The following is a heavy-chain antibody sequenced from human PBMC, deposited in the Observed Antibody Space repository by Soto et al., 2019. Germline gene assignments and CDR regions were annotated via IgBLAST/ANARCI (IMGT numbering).Heavy chain of an antibody. CDR1: GFTFDDYA. CDR2: ISWNSGSI. CDR3: AKGPDCTGGSCYLYYYYYMDV. D-gene: IGHD2-15*01. V-gene: IGHV3-9*01. Sequence: EVQLVESGGGLVQPGRSLRLSCAASGFTFDDYAMHWVRQAPGKGLEWVSGISWNSGSIGYADSVKGRFTISRDNAKNSLYLQMNSLSAEDTALYYCAKGPDCTGGSCYLYYYYYMDVWGKGTTVTVSS. J-gene: IGHJ6*03.